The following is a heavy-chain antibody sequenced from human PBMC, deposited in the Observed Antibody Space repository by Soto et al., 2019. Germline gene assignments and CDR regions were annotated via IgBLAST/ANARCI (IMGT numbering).Heavy chain of an antibody. Sequence: PGESLKISCEASGYSFTNYWIGWVRQMSGKGLEWMGSIYPGDSDTRYSPSFRGQVTISADKSISTAYLQLSSLKASDSAMFYCGRLSQGGTSPAYYFDYWSQGTLVTVSS. J-gene: IGHJ4*02. CDR3: GRLSQGGTSPAYYFDY. CDR2: IYPGDSDT. CDR1: GYSFTNYW. V-gene: IGHV5-51*01.